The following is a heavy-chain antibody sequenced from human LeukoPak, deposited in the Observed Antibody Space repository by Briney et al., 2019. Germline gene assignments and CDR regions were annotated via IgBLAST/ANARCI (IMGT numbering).Heavy chain of an antibody. D-gene: IGHD3-9*01. J-gene: IGHJ6*03. V-gene: IGHV4-59*01. CDR2: IYYSGST. CDR1: GGSISSYY. CDR3: ARGRGYYDILTGYYKTYYYYYMDV. Sequence: SETLSLTCTVSGGSISSYYWSWIRQPPGKGLEWIGYIYYSGSTNYNPSLKSRVTISVDTSKNQFSLKLSSVTAADTAVYYCARGRGYYDILTGYYKTYYYYYMDVWGKGTTVTISS.